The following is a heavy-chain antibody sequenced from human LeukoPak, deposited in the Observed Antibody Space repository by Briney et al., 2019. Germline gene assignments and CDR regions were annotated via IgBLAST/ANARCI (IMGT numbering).Heavy chain of an antibody. CDR1: GPSFSAYS. CDR2: INHSGST. Sequence: SETLSLTCAVYGPSFSAYSWSWIRQPPGKGLEWVGEINHSGSTNNNPSLKSRVTMSADTSKNQFSLKVNSLTAADTAVYFCARGGHCSSTDCYNWFDPWGQGTLVIVSS. J-gene: IGHJ5*02. D-gene: IGHD2-2*01. V-gene: IGHV4-34*01. CDR3: ARGGHCSSTDCYNWFDP.